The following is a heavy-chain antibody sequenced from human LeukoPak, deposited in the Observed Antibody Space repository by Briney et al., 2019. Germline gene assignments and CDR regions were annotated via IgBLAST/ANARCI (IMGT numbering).Heavy chain of an antibody. V-gene: IGHV3-30*04. CDR1: GFTFSSHA. D-gene: IGHD2-2*01. Sequence: GGSLRLSCAASGFTFSSHAMHWVRQAPGKGLEWVAVISYDGSIKYYADSVKGRFTISRDNSRNTLYLQMNSLRGADTAVYFCARVPAAGHFDYWGQGTLVTVSS. J-gene: IGHJ4*02. CDR2: ISYDGSIK. CDR3: ARVPAAGHFDY.